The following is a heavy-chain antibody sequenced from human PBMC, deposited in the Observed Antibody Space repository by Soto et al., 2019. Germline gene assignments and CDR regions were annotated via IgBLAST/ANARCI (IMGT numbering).Heavy chain of an antibody. CDR3: ARYRREAVAGYTLDK. V-gene: IGHV4-59*01. Sequence: PATLSLTCAVSGGSLSRNYWTWIRPPPGKGLEWIGYVYNSGSTNYNPSLKSRVTISEDTSKSQFSLKVNSMTAADTAVYYCARYRREAVAGYTLDKGGQGILVT. CDR1: GGSLSRNY. D-gene: IGHD6-13*01. J-gene: IGHJ4*02. CDR2: VYNSGST.